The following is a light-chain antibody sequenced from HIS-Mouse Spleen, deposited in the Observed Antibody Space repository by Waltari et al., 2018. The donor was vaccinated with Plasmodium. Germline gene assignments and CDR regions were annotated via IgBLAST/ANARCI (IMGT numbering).Light chain of an antibody. V-gene: IGKV1-12*01. J-gene: IGKJ4*01. CDR3: QQANSFPLT. CDR2: AAS. CDR1: QGISIW. Sequence: DIQMTQSPSSVSASVGDRVTITCRASQGISIWLAWYQHKPGKAPKLLIYAASSLQSGVPSRFSGSGSVTDFTLTISSLQPEDFATYYCQQANSFPLTFGGGTKVEIK.